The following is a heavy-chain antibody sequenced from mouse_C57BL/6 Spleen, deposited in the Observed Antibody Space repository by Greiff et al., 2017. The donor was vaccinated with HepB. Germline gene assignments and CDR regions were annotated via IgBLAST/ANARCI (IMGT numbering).Heavy chain of an antibody. CDR2: IDPSDSYT. CDR3: ARSGDYDYDGYWYFDV. D-gene: IGHD2-4*01. V-gene: IGHV1-69*01. J-gene: IGHJ1*03. Sequence: VQLQQPGAELVMPGASVKLSCKASGYTFTSYWMHWVKQRPGQGLEWIGAIDPSDSYTNYNQKFKGKSTLTVDKSSSTAYMQLSSLTSEDSAVYYCARSGDYDYDGYWYFDVWGTGTTVTVSS. CDR1: GYTFTSYW.